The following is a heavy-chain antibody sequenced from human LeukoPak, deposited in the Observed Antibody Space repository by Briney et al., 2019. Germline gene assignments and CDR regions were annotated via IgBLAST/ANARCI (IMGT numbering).Heavy chain of an antibody. Sequence: GGSLRLSCAASGFTFSNSAMTWVRQAPGKGLEWVSTISDSGGTYYADSVKGRFTISRDNSKNTLYLQMNSLRAEDTAVYYCAKDPGYSSGWYGDYWGQGTLVTVSS. CDR1: GFTFSNSA. CDR2: ISDSGGT. D-gene: IGHD6-19*01. V-gene: IGHV3-23*01. J-gene: IGHJ4*02. CDR3: AKDPGYSSGWYGDY.